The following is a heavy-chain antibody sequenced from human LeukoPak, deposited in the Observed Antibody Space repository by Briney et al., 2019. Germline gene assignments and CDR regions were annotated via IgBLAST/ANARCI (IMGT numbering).Heavy chain of an antibody. Sequence: EASVKVSCKASGYTFSGFDIDWVRQASGQRVEWMGWMNPDSGAAGYAQKFQGRLTLIRNTSISTAYMELQSLRSEDTAIYYCARASGPRSSWYPLDSWGQGTLVSVSA. CDR1: GYTFSGFD. D-gene: IGHD6-13*01. CDR2: MNPDSGAA. J-gene: IGHJ4*02. CDR3: ARASGPRSSWYPLDS. V-gene: IGHV1-8*01.